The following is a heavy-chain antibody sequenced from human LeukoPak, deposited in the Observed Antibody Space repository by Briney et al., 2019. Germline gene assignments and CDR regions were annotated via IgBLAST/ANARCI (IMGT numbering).Heavy chain of an antibody. CDR1: GYTFTGYY. D-gene: IGHD6-13*01. CDR3: ARGVRSSWSGDEYFQY. Sequence: ASVKVSCKASGYTFTGYYMHWVRQAPGQGLEWMGWINPNSGGTNYAQKFRGRVTMTRDTSISTAYMELSSLRSEDTAVYYCARGVRSSWSGDEYFQYWGQGTLVIVSS. V-gene: IGHV1-2*02. J-gene: IGHJ1*01. CDR2: INPNSGGT.